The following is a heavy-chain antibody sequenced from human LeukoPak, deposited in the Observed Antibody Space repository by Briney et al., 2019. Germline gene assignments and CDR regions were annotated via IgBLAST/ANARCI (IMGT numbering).Heavy chain of an antibody. D-gene: IGHD1-26*01. CDR3: ARDPSGKFFNWFDP. CDR1: GGSVSSYY. Sequence: SETLSLTCTVSGGSVSSYYWSWIRQPPGKGLEWIGYIYYSGGTNYNPSLKSRVTISVDTSKNQFSLKMRSVTAADTAVYCCARDPSGKFFNWFDPWGQGTLVTVSS. CDR2: IYYSGGT. V-gene: IGHV4-59*02. J-gene: IGHJ5*02.